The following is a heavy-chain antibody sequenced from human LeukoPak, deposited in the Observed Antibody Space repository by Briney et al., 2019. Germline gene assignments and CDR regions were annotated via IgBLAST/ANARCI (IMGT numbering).Heavy chain of an antibody. D-gene: IGHD3-22*01. J-gene: IGHJ3*02. V-gene: IGHV3-20*01. Sequence: GGSLRLSCAASGFTFDDYGMSWVRQAPGKGLEWVSGINWNGGSTGYADSVKGRFTISRDNAKNSLYLQMNSLRAEDTALYHCARAGTDYYDSSGYYGGDAFDIWGQGTMVTVSS. CDR1: GFTFDDYG. CDR2: INWNGGST. CDR3: ARAGTDYYDSSGYYGGDAFDI.